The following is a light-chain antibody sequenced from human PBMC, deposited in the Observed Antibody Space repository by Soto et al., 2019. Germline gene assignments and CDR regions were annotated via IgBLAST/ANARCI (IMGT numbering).Light chain of an antibody. CDR3: CSYAGSYTFVV. Sequence: QSALTQPRSVSGSPGQSVTISCTGTSSDVGGYIYVSWYQQHPGKAPKLMIYDVSKRPSGVPDRFSGSKPGNTASLTISGLQAEDEADYYCCSYAGSYTFVVFGGGTKLTVL. J-gene: IGLJ2*01. V-gene: IGLV2-11*01. CDR1: SSDVGGYIY. CDR2: DVS.